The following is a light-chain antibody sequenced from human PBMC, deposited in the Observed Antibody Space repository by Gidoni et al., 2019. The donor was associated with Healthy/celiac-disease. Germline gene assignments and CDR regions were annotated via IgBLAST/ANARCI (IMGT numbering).Light chain of an antibody. CDR2: GKN. V-gene: IGLV3-19*01. CDR1: SLRRYY. Sequence: SSELTQDPAVSVALGQTVRITCQEDSLRRYYASWYQQKPGQAPVLVIYGKNNRPSGIPDRFSGSSSGNTASLTITGAQAEDEADYYCNSRDSSGNHLVFGTGTKVTVL. CDR3: NSRDSSGNHLV. J-gene: IGLJ1*01.